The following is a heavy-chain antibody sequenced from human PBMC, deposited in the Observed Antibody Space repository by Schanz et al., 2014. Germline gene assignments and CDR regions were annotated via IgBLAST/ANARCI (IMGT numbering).Heavy chain of an antibody. J-gene: IGHJ4*02. CDR1: GFTFSSYA. Sequence: EVQLLESGGGLVQPGGSLRLSCAASGFTFSSYAMTWVRQAPGKGLEWLSAISGGGGTTYYADSVKGRFTISRDNAKNSLYLQMNSLRAEDTAVYYCARPPHDSSGYYPFDYWGQGTLVTVSS. V-gene: IGHV3-23*01. D-gene: IGHD3-22*01. CDR3: ARPPHDSSGYYPFDY. CDR2: ISGGGGTT.